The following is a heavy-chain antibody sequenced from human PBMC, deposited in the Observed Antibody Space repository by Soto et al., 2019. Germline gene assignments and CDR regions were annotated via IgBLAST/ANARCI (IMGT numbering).Heavy chain of an antibody. CDR2: IFYGGST. J-gene: IGHJ6*02. Sequence: EVQLVESGGGLVQPGGSLRLTCAASGFTVSTNYMTWVRQAPGKGLEWVSVIFYGGSTYYADSVKGRFTISRDDSKNTLYLQMNSLRAEATAVYYSPTTVMALTLYYYSHGMDVWGQGTTVTVSS. D-gene: IGHD2-15*01. CDR1: GFTVSTNY. CDR3: PTTVMALTLYYYSHGMDV. V-gene: IGHV3-66*01.